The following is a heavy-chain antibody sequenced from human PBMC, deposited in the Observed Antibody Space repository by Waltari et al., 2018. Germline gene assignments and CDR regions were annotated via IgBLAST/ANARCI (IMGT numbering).Heavy chain of an antibody. Sequence: QLQLQESGPGLVKPSETLSLTCTVSGGSISSSSYYWGWLRQPPGKGLEWIGSIYYSGSTYYNPSLKSRVTISVDTSKNQFSLKLSSVTAADTAVYYCARDYHKIPNDAFDIWGQGTMVTVSS. D-gene: IGHD2-2*01. CDR2: IYYSGST. CDR3: ARDYHKIPNDAFDI. V-gene: IGHV4-39*07. CDR1: GGSISSSSYY. J-gene: IGHJ3*02.